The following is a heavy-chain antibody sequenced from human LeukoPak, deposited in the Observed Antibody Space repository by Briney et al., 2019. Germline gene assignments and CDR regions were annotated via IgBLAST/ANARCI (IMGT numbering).Heavy chain of an antibody. CDR1: GGSISSGGYY. CDR3: ARGYCTNGVCSSDYFDY. Sequence: SETLSLTCTVSGGSISSGGYYWNWIRQHPGKGLEWIGYIYNSGSTYYNPSLKSRSTISVDTSKNQLSLKLSSVTAADTAVYYCARGYCTNGVCSSDYFDYWGQGTLVTVSS. D-gene: IGHD2-8*01. CDR2: IYNSGST. V-gene: IGHV4-31*03. J-gene: IGHJ4*02.